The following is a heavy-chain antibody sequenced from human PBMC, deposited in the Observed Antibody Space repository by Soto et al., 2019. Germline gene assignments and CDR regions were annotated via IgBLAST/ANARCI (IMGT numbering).Heavy chain of an antibody. J-gene: IGHJ6*02. CDR2: TQYNVIT. D-gene: IGHD6-6*01. CDR1: GVSISSDDYY. CDR3: ASGVSARTARFGLDD. Sequence: QVQLQESGPGLVKPSQTLSLTCTVSGVSISSDDYYWTWIRQPPGKRLEWIGNTQYNVITTYNPSRRVRITISEDTSKTHFYLRLGSLTAADTAVYYCASGVSARTARFGLDDWGQGTTVTVSS. V-gene: IGHV4-30-4*01.